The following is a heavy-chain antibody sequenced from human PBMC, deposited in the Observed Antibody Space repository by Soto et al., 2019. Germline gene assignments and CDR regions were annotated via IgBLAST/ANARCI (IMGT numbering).Heavy chain of an antibody. J-gene: IGHJ6*02. V-gene: IGHV3-30*18. CDR2: ISYDGSNK. CDR1: GFTFSSYG. CDR3: AKDGTTVVTPPDYGMDV. Sequence: GGSLRLSCAASGFTFSSYGMHWVRQAPGKGLEWVAVISYDGSNKYYADSVKGRFTISRDNSKNTLYLQMNSLRAEDTAVYYCAKDGTTVVTPPDYGMDVWGQGTTVTVSS. D-gene: IGHD4-17*01.